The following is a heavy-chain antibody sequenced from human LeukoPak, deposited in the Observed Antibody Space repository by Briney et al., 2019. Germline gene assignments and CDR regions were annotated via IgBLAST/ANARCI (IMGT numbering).Heavy chain of an antibody. D-gene: IGHD2-21*01. CDR2: ISSSSSTI. Sequence: GGSLRLSCAASGFTFSGYSMNWVCQAPGKGLEWVSYISSSSSTIYYADSVKGRFTISRDNAKNSLYLQMNSLRAEDTAVYYCARAGIVVVIAHFDYWGQGTLVTVSS. CDR1: GFTFSGYS. V-gene: IGHV3-48*01. J-gene: IGHJ4*02. CDR3: ARAGIVVVIAHFDY.